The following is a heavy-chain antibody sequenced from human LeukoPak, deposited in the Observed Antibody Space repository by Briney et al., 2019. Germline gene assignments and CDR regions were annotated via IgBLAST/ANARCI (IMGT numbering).Heavy chain of an antibody. CDR3: ARAERRSSWYDYYYYYMDV. Sequence: SETLSLTCTVSGGSISSGSYYWSWIRQPAGKGLEWIGRIYTSGSTNYNPSLKSRVTISVDTSKNQFSLKLSSVTAADTAVYYCARAERRSSWYDYYYYYMDVWGKGTTVTVSS. CDR2: IYTSGST. CDR1: GGSISSGSYY. D-gene: IGHD6-13*01. J-gene: IGHJ6*03. V-gene: IGHV4-61*02.